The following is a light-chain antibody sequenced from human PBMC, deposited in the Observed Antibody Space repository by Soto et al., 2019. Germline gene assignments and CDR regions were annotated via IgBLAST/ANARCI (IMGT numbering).Light chain of an antibody. Sequence: QSVLTQPPSASGTPGQRVTISCSGSSSNIGSNTVNWYQHLPGTAPKLLMHGKNQRPSGVPDRFSGSKSGTSASLAISGLQSEDEADYYCAAWDDSLSGYVFGTGTKVPVL. CDR3: AAWDDSLSGYV. CDR2: GKN. V-gene: IGLV1-44*01. CDR1: SSNIGSNT. J-gene: IGLJ1*01.